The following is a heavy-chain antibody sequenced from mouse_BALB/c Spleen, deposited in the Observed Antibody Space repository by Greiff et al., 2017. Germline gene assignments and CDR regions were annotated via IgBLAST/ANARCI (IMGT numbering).Heavy chain of an antibody. J-gene: IGHJ2*01. V-gene: IGHV5-9-4*01. Sequence: DVMLVESGGGLVKPGGSLKLSCAASGFTFSSYAMSWVRQSPEKRLEWVAEISSGGSYTYYPDTVTGRFTISRDNAKNTLYLEMSSLRSEDTAMYYCASLYDGYFYYWGQGTTLTVSS. CDR2: ISSGGSYT. D-gene: IGHD2-3*01. CDR1: GFTFSSYA. CDR3: ASLYDGYFYY.